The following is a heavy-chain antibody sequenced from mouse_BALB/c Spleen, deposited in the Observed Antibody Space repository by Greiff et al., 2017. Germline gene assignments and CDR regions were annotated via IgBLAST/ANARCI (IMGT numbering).Heavy chain of an antibody. J-gene: IGHJ3*01. CDR3: ARYYGYAWFAY. Sequence: QVQLQQSGAELMKPGASVKISCKATGYTFSSYWIEWVKQRPGHGLEWIGEILPGSGSTNYNEKFKGKATFTADTSSNTAYMQLSSLTSEDSAVYYCARYYGYAWFAYWGQGTLVTVSA. V-gene: IGHV1-9*01. CDR2: ILPGSGST. CDR1: GYTFSSYW. D-gene: IGHD1-2*01.